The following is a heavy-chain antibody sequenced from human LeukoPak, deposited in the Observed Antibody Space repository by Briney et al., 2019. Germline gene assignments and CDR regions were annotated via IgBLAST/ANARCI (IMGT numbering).Heavy chain of an antibody. CDR2: ISAYNGNT. CDR3: ARERKSSYDTLTGYYKSDAFDI. J-gene: IGHJ3*02. V-gene: IGHV1-18*01. D-gene: IGHD3-9*01. CDR1: GYSLIAYG. Sequence: ASVKVSCKAAGYSLIAYGISWVRQAPGQGLEWMGWISAYNGNTNYAQKLQGRVTVTTDTSTNTAYMELRSPRSDDTAVYYCARERKSSYDTLTGYYKSDAFDIWGQGTMVTVSS.